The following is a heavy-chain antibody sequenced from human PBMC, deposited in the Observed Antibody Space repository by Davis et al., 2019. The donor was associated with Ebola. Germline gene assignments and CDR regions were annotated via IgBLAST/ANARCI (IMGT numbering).Heavy chain of an antibody. D-gene: IGHD1-1*01. CDR2: IRSKANSYAT. Sequence: GESLKISCAASGFTFSGSAMHWVRQASGKGLEWVGRIRSKANSYATAYAASVKGRFTISRDDSKNTAYLQMNSLRAEDTAVYYCARATRGWFDPWGQGTLVTVSS. V-gene: IGHV3-73*01. J-gene: IGHJ5*02. CDR1: GFTFSGSA. CDR3: ARATRGWFDP.